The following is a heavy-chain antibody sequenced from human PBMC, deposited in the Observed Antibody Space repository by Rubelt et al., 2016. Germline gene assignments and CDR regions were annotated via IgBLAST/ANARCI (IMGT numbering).Heavy chain of an antibody. D-gene: IGHD3-3*01. V-gene: IGHV3-21*06. Sequence: VRQAPGKGLEWVSSISDTSKYIFHADSVGGRFTISRDDAKNSLFLQMNGLRAEDTAWYYCASRRWSLWGQGTLVTVSS. CDR2: ISDTSKYI. J-gene: IGHJ4*02. CDR3: ASRRWSL.